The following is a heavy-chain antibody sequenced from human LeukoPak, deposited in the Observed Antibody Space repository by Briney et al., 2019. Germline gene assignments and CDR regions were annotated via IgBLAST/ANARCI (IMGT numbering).Heavy chain of an antibody. Sequence: ASVKVSCKASGYTFTSYGISWVRQAPGQGLEWMGWISACNGNTNYAQKLQGRVTMTTDTSTSTAYMELRSLRSDDTAVYYCARDPADSTTGGFDYWGQGTLVTVSS. D-gene: IGHD3-16*01. CDR1: GYTFTSYG. V-gene: IGHV1-18*01. CDR3: ARDPADSTTGGFDY. CDR2: ISACNGNT. J-gene: IGHJ4*02.